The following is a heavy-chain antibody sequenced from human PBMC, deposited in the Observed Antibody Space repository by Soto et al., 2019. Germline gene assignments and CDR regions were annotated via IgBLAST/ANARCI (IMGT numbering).Heavy chain of an antibody. CDR1: GFAFSNTW. CDR2: IKSKTDGGTT. J-gene: IGHJ6*02. V-gene: IGHV3-15*07. CDR3: TTQIRQYSNYLFYYYGMDV. D-gene: IGHD4-4*01. Sequence: GGSLRLSCAASGFAFSNTWMNWVRQAPGKGLEWVGRIKSKTDGGTTDYAAPVKGRFTISRDDSKNTLYVQMSSLKTEDTAIYYCTTQIRQYSNYLFYYYGMDVWGQGTTVTVSS.